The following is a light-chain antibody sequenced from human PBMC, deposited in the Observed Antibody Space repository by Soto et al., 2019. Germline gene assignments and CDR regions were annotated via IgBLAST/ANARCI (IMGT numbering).Light chain of an antibody. CDR1: SSVVGDYNY. V-gene: IGLV2-14*01. CDR2: DVT. J-gene: IGLJ1*01. Sequence: SVLTQPDSVSGSPGQSITISCTGTSSVVGDYNYVSWYQQHPGNVPKLIIYDVTNRPPGVSNRFSGSKAANTASLTISGLQPEDEADYYCTSYTTSNTYVFGTGTKVTVL. CDR3: TSYTTSNTYV.